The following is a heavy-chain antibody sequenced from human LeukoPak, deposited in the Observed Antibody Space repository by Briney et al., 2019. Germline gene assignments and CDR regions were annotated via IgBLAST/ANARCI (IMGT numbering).Heavy chain of an antibody. Sequence: SETLSLTCTVSGGSIRSYYWSWIRQPPGKGLEWIGYMHHSGSTKHNPYLKSRVTISVDTSKNQFSLKLSSVTAADTAVYYCARGTMTTVTYYFDYWGQGTLVTVSS. V-gene: IGHV4-59*12. CDR2: MHHSGST. D-gene: IGHD4-17*01. J-gene: IGHJ4*02. CDR1: GGSIRSYY. CDR3: ARGTMTTVTYYFDY.